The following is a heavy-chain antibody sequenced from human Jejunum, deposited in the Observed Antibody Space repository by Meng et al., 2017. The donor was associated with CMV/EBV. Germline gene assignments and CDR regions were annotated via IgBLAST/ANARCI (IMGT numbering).Heavy chain of an antibody. V-gene: IGHV3-48*04. J-gene: IGHJ6*02. CDR3: ARDPVLNGLDV. CDR1: DFTFSSYS. CDR2: ITSSSSTI. Sequence: AASDFTFSSYSVTWVRQAPGKGLEWVGYITSSSSTIYSADSVKGRFTISRDNAKNSLYLQINSLRAEDTAVYYCARDPVLNGLDVWGQGATVTVSS.